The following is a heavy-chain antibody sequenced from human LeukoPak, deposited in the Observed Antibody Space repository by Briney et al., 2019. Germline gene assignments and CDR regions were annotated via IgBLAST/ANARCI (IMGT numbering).Heavy chain of an antibody. CDR3: AKEYSGYDFDY. CDR2: TSGSGVNS. Sequence: GGSLRLSCAASGFTLRSYDMSWVRQAPGKGLEWVAATSGSGVNSYYADSVRGRFTISRDNSQNTLYLQMNSLRAEDTALYYCAKEYSGYDFDYWGQGTLVTVSS. CDR1: GFTLRSYD. V-gene: IGHV3-23*01. D-gene: IGHD5-12*01. J-gene: IGHJ4*02.